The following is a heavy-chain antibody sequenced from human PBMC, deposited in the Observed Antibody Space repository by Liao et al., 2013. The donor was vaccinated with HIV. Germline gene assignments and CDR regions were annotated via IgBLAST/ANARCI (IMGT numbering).Heavy chain of an antibody. CDR2: SSHSGGT. Sequence: QLQESGPGLVKPSETLSLTCAVYGGGSFSTYYWSWIRQPPGKGLECIGESSHSGGTYYNPSLKSRVTISLDTSKSQFSLKMSSMTAADTAVYYCARGQGDYFDYWGQGTLVTVSS. CDR3: ARGQGDYFDY. CDR1: GGGSFSTYY. D-gene: IGHD3-16*01. J-gene: IGHJ4*02. V-gene: IGHV4-34*01.